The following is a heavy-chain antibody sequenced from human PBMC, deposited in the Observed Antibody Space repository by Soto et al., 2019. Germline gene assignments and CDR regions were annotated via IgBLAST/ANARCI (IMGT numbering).Heavy chain of an antibody. Sequence: QVHLVQSGAEVKKPGASVKVSCKASGYTFTSYGITWVRQAPGQGLEWMGWISAHNGNTDYAQKLQGRVIVTRDTSTSTAYMELRSLISDDTAVYYCARGRYGDYFGQGALVTVSS. D-gene: IGHD1-1*01. CDR2: ISAHNGNT. V-gene: IGHV1-18*01. CDR3: ARGRYGDY. CDR1: GYTFTSYG. J-gene: IGHJ4*02.